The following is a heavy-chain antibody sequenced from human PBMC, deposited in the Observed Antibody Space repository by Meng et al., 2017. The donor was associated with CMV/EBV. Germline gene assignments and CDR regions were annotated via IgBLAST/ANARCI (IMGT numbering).Heavy chain of an antibody. CDR3: AREVIVVVPVNNYYYYGMDV. V-gene: IGHV3-7*01. J-gene: IGHJ6*02. CDR2: IKQDGSEK. CDR1: GFTFSSYW. Sequence: GESLKISCAASGFTFSSYWMSWVRQAPGKGLEWVANIKQDGSEKYYVDSVKGRFTISRDNAKNSLYLQMNSLGAEDTAVYYCAREVIVVVPVNNYYYYGMDVWGQGTTVTVSS. D-gene: IGHD2-2*01.